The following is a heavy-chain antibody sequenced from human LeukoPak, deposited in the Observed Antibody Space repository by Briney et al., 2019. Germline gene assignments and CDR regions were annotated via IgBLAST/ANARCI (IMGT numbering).Heavy chain of an antibody. J-gene: IGHJ4*02. D-gene: IGHD5/OR15-5a*01. CDR1: GFTFSSYS. Sequence: PGGSLRLSCAASGFTFSSYSMNWVREAPGKGLEWVSSISSSSSYIYYAVSVKGRFTISRDNAKNSLYLQMNSLRAEDTAVYYCARDRQGYWGQGTLVTVSS. V-gene: IGHV3-21*01. CDR2: ISSSSSYI. CDR3: ARDRQGY.